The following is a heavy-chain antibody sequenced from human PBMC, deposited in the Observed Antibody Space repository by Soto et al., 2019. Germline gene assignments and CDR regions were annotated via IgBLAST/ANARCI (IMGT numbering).Heavy chain of an antibody. CDR2: INPNSGGT. CDR3: ARGRRYCSSTSCYKGVSNWFDP. CDR1: GYTFTGYY. Sequence: QVQLVQSGAEVKKPGASVKVSCKASGYTFTGYYMHWVRQAPGQGLEWMGWINPNSGGTNYAQKFQGRVTITRDTSISTAYMELRRLRSDDTAVYYCARGRRYCSSTSCYKGVSNWFDPWGQGTLVTVSS. J-gene: IGHJ5*02. D-gene: IGHD2-2*02. V-gene: IGHV1-2*02.